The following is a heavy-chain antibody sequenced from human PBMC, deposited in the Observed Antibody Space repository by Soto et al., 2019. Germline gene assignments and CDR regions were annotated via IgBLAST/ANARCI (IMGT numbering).Heavy chain of an antibody. V-gene: IGHV3-21*01. Sequence: GGSLRLSCAASGFTFSSYSMNWVRQAPGKGLEWVSSISSSSSYIYYADSVKGRFTISRDNAKNSLYLQMNSLRAEDTAVYYCARDTAMGPYYFDYWGQGTLVTVSS. D-gene: IGHD5-18*01. CDR3: ARDTAMGPYYFDY. CDR2: ISSSSSYI. CDR1: GFTFSSYS. J-gene: IGHJ4*02.